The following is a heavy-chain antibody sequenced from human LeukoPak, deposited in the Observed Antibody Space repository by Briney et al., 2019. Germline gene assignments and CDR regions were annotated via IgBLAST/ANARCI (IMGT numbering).Heavy chain of an antibody. D-gene: IGHD5-24*01. Sequence: PSQTLSLTCTVSGGSISSGSYYWSWIRQPAGKGLEWIGRIYTSGSTNYNPSLKSRVTISVDTSKNQFSLKLSSVTAADTAVYYCARGRDGYNPDFDYWGQGTLVTVSS. CDR1: GGSISSGSYY. V-gene: IGHV4-61*02. J-gene: IGHJ4*02. CDR3: ARGRDGYNPDFDY. CDR2: IYTSGST.